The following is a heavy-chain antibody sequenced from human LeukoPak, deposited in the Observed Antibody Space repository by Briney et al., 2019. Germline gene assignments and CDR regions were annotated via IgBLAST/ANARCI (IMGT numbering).Heavy chain of an antibody. V-gene: IGHV4-34*01. Sequence: SETLSLTCAVYGGSFSDYYWTWIRQPPGKGLEWIGEINDSKTTNYNPSLKSRVTISVDTSNNQFSLNLSSVTAADTAVYYCARHGKSIYYGSGRYYFDNWGQGTLVTVSS. CDR2: INDSKTT. J-gene: IGHJ4*02. CDR1: GGSFSDYY. D-gene: IGHD3-10*01. CDR3: ARHGKSIYYGSGRYYFDN.